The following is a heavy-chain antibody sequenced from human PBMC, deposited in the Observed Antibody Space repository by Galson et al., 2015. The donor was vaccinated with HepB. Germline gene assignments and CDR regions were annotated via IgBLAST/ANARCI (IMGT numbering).Heavy chain of an antibody. J-gene: IGHJ3*02. V-gene: IGHV3-30*03. Sequence: SLRLSCAASGFTFSSYGIHWVRQAPGKGLEWVALISYDGRSEHYADSVKGRFTISRDNTMSTLELQMRSLTPEDTAVYYCAIPFCTGGSCYGMVAFDIWGQGTLVTVSS. D-gene: IGHD2-15*01. CDR1: GFTFSSYG. CDR2: ISYDGRSE. CDR3: AIPFCTGGSCYGMVAFDI.